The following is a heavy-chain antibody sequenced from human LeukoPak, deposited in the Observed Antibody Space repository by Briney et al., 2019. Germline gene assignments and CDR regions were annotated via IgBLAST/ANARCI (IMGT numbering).Heavy chain of an antibody. CDR2: VRGSCSDK. Sequence: GGSLTLSCTVSGFTFSTHAMSWARRAPGKGLECVSAVRGSCSDKYYADSVKGRFTISRDNSKNTLFLQMNSLRAGDTAIYYCAKTSRGNSAYDSPFDY. J-gene: IGHJ4*01. V-gene: IGHV3-23*01. D-gene: IGHD5-12*01. CDR1: GFTFSTHA. CDR3: AKTSRGNSAYDSPFDY.